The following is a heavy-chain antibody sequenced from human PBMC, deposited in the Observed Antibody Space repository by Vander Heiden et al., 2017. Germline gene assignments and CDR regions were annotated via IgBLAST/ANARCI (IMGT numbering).Heavy chain of an antibody. Sequence: EVQLQLSGAEEKTRGESRKISCKGSGYSFTSYWSGWGRQMPGKGLEWMGIIYPGDPDTRYSPSFQGQVTISADKSISTAYLQWSSLKASDTAMYYCARGMDCSSTSCYYTGPFDYWGQGTLVTVSS. CDR3: ARGMDCSSTSCYYTGPFDY. D-gene: IGHD2-2*01. V-gene: IGHV5-51*01. CDR2: IYPGDPDT. J-gene: IGHJ4*02. CDR1: GYSFTSYW.